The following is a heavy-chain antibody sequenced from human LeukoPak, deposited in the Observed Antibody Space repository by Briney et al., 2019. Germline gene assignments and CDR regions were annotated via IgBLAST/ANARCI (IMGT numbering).Heavy chain of an antibody. Sequence: GGSLRLSCAASGFTFSSNAMSWVRQAPGKGLEYVSAISDSGGSTYYADSVKGRFTSSRDNSKNTLYLQMSSLRAEDTAVYFCVRGYSFGPYGMDVWGQGTSVTVSS. V-gene: IGHV3-64D*09. J-gene: IGHJ6*02. D-gene: IGHD2-15*01. CDR1: GFTFSSNA. CDR3: VRGYSFGPYGMDV. CDR2: ISDSGGST.